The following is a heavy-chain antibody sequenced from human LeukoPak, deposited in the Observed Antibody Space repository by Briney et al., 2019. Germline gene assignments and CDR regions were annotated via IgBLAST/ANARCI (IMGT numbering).Heavy chain of an antibody. CDR3: AKGGKWDVTPFAY. CDR1: GFTFTSYS. V-gene: IGHV3-23*01. D-gene: IGHD1-26*01. J-gene: IGHJ4*02. CDR2: ISGGGGST. Sequence: GGSLRLSCAASGFTFTSYSMNWVRQAPGKGLEWVSTISGGGGSTYYADSVKGRFTISRDNSKNTLYLQVNSLRAEDTAVYYCAKGGKWDVTPFAYWGQGTLVTVSS.